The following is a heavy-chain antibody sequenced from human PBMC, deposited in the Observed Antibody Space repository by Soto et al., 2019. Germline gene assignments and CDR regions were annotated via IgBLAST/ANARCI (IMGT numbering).Heavy chain of an antibody. J-gene: IGHJ6*02. CDR2: INHSGST. CDR3: ARGLVGRYYDSSGYYYPYYYGMDV. Sequence: TLSLTCAVYGLSFIGYCWSWIRQPPGKGLEWIGEINHSGSTNYNPSLKSRVTISVDTSKNQFSLKLSSVTAADTAVYYCARGLVGRYYDSSGYYYPYYYGMDVWGQGTTVTVSS. CDR1: GLSFIGYC. V-gene: IGHV4-34*01. D-gene: IGHD3-22*01.